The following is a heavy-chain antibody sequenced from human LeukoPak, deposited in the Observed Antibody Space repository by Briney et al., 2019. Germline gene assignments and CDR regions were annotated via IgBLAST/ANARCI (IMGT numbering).Heavy chain of an antibody. Sequence: SQTLSLTCTVSGGSISSGDYYWSWIRQPPGKGLEWIGYIYYSGSTYYNPSLKSRVTISVDTSKNQFSLKLSSVTAADTAVYYCARHSIAAAGTRYFQHWGQGTLVTVSS. D-gene: IGHD6-13*01. J-gene: IGHJ1*01. CDR2: IYYSGST. V-gene: IGHV4-30-4*08. CDR3: ARHSIAAAGTRYFQH. CDR1: GGSISSGDYY.